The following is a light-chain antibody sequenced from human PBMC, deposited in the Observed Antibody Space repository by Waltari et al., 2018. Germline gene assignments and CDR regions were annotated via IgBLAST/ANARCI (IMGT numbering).Light chain of an antibody. CDR2: DNN. CDR3: GTWDSSLSVYV. Sequence: QSVLTQPPSVSAAPGQKVTISCPGRSPNIGGNSVSWYQHLPGTAPKLLFYDNNKRPSGIPDRFSVSKSGTSATLGITGLQTGDEADYYCGTWDSSLSVYVFGTGTKVTAL. V-gene: IGLV1-51*01. CDR1: SPNIGGNS. J-gene: IGLJ1*01.